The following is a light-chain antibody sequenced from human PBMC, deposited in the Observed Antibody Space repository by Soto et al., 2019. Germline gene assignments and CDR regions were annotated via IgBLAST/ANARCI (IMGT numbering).Light chain of an antibody. CDR3: QQYNDNWT. CDR1: QSISSW. J-gene: IGKJ1*01. Sequence: DIQMTQSPSTLSASVEDRVTITCRASQSISSWLAWYQQKPGQAPKLLIYKASTFQSGVPSRFSGSGSGTEFTLAISSLQPDDSATYYCQQYNDNWTFGQGTKVEIK. CDR2: KAS. V-gene: IGKV1-5*03.